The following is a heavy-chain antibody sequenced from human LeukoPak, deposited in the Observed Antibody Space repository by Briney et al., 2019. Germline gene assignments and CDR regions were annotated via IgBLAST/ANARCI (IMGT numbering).Heavy chain of an antibody. CDR2: INPSGGST. D-gene: IGHD3-16*01. CDR3: AGGRIGGSFSRDNYYYYYGMDV. Sequence: ASVKVSCKASGYTFTSYYMHWVRQAPGQGLEWMGIINPSGGSTSYAQKFQGRVTMTRDTSTSTVYMELSSLRSEDTAVYYCAGGRIGGSFSRDNYYYYYGMDVWGQGTTVTVSS. J-gene: IGHJ6*02. CDR1: GYTFTSYY. V-gene: IGHV1-46*01.